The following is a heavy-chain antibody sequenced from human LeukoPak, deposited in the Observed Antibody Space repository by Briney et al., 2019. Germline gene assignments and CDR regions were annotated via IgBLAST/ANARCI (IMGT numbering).Heavy chain of an antibody. CDR3: ARVAGDTAMVTRPFDY. J-gene: IGHJ4*02. CDR1: GFTFSSYS. CDR2: ISSSSSYI. Sequence: PGGSLRLSCAASGFTFSSYSMNWVRQAPGKGLEWVSSISSSSSYIYYADSVKGRFTISRDNAKNSLYLQMNSLRAEDTAVYYCARVAGDTAMVTRPFDYWGQGTLVTVSS. D-gene: IGHD5-18*01. V-gene: IGHV3-21*01.